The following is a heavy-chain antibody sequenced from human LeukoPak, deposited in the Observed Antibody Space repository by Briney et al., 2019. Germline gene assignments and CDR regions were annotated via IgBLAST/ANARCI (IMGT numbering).Heavy chain of an antibody. Sequence: SGPTLVKPTQTLTLTCTFSGFSLSTSGVGVGWIRQPPGKALEWLALIYWDDDKRYSPSLKSRLTITKDTFKNQVVLTMTNMDPVDTATYYCAHLYYDILTGYYKGSIWFDPWGQGTLVTVSS. J-gene: IGHJ5*02. D-gene: IGHD3-9*01. CDR2: IYWDDDK. V-gene: IGHV2-5*02. CDR3: AHLYYDILTGYYKGSIWFDP. CDR1: GFSLSTSGVG.